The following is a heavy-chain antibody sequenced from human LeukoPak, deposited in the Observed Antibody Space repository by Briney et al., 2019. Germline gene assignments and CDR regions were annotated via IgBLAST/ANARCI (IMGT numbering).Heavy chain of an antibody. CDR3: ARLIRPPTIFGVVIGSYFDY. J-gene: IGHJ4*02. V-gene: IGHV4-34*01. Sequence: SETLSLTCAVYGGSFSGYYWSWIRQPPGKGLEWIGEINHSGSTNYNPSLKSRVTISVDTSKNQFSLKLSSVTAADTAVYYCARLIRPPTIFGVVIGSYFDYWGQGTLVTVSS. D-gene: IGHD3-3*01. CDR1: GGSFSGYY. CDR2: INHSGST.